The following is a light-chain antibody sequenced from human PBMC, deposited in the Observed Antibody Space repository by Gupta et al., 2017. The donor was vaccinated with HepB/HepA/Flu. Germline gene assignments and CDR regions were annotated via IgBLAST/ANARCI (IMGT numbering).Light chain of an antibody. CDR3: QQYYTYSPERT. J-gene: IGKJ1*01. CDR1: QSIDIW. CDR2: KAS. Sequence: QMTQSPSTLSASIGDRVTITCRASQSIDIWLAWYQQRPGKAPKLLMSKASTLESGVPSRFSGSGSGTEFTLTISGLQPDDFATYYCQQYYTYSPERTFGQGTKVAIK. V-gene: IGKV1-5*03.